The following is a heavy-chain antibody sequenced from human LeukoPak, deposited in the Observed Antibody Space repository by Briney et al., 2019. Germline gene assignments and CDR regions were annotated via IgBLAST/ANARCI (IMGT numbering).Heavy chain of an antibody. J-gene: IGHJ3*02. CDR3: AKLVTAIPDAFDI. Sequence: GGSLTLSCAASGFTFSSYGMHWVRQAPGKGLEWVAVIWYDGSNKYYADSVKGRFTISRDNSKNTLYLQMNSLRAEDTAVYYCAKLVTAIPDAFDIWGQGTMVTVSS. CDR2: IWYDGSNK. CDR1: GFTFSSYG. V-gene: IGHV3-33*06. D-gene: IGHD2-21*02.